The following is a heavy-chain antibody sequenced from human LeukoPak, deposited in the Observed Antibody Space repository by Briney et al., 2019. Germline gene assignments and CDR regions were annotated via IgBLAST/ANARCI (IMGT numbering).Heavy chain of an antibody. J-gene: IGHJ4*02. Sequence: PSETLSPTCTVSGGSINSGDYYWSWIRQPPGKGLEWIGYIYYSGSTYYNPSLKSRVTISVDTSKNQFTLKVTSVTAADTAVYYCARALYSMTTVTTEYWFDYWGQGTLVTASS. CDR1: GGSINSGDYY. D-gene: IGHD4-17*01. CDR2: IYYSGST. V-gene: IGHV4-30-4*01. CDR3: ARALYSMTTVTTEYWFDY.